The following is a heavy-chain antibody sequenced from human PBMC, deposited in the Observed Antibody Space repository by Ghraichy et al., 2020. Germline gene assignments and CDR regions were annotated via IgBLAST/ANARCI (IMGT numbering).Heavy chain of an antibody. CDR3: AITGSKADY. J-gene: IGHJ4*02. V-gene: IGHV3-48*03. CDR1: GFTFSSYE. CDR2: ISSSGSTI. Sequence: GGSLRLSCVASGFTFSSYEMNWVRQAPGKGLEWVSYISSSGSTIYYADSVKGRFTISRDNAKNSLYLQMNSLRAEDTAVYYCAITGSKADYWGQGTLVTVSS. D-gene: IGHD1-14*01.